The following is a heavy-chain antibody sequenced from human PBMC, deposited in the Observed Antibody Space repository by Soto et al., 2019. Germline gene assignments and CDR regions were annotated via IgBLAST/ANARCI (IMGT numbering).Heavy chain of an antibody. Sequence: QVQLVQSGAEVKKPGASVKVACKASGYTFTRYDIKWVRQATGQGLEWMGWMNPPTGSTGFAQKFQGRVTMISNTSISAAYLQLSRLTSEDTAVYYCARGRLVAGTVDSWGQGTRVTVSS. CDR1: GYTFTRYD. J-gene: IGHJ4*02. V-gene: IGHV1-8*01. CDR2: MNPPTGST. D-gene: IGHD1-7*01. CDR3: ARGRLVAGTVDS.